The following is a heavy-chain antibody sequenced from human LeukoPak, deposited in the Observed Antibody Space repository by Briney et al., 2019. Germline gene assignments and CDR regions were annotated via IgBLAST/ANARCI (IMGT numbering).Heavy chain of an antibody. Sequence: GGSLRLSCEASGFTFNGHWMQWVREAPGKGLEGVSGISWNSGSIDYADAGKGRFTISTDNAKNSLYLQMNSLRAEDTSLYSCAKAISLYTLDYWGQGTLVTVSS. CDR2: ISWNSGSI. D-gene: IGHD2-21*01. CDR1: GFTFNGHW. J-gene: IGHJ4*02. V-gene: IGHV3-9*01. CDR3: AKAISLYTLDY.